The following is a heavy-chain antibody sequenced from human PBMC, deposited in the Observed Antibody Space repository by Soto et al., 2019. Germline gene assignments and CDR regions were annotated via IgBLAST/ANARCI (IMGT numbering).Heavy chain of an antibody. V-gene: IGHV4-59*08. J-gene: IGHJ6*03. Sequence: SETLSLTCTVSGGSISSYYWSWIRQPPGKGLEWIGYIYYSGSTNYNPSLKSRVTISVDTSKNQFSLKLSSVTAADTAVYYCARRSKFRYYYYMDVWGKGTTVTVSS. CDR2: IYYSGST. CDR1: GGSISSYY. CDR3: ARRSKFRYYYYMDV.